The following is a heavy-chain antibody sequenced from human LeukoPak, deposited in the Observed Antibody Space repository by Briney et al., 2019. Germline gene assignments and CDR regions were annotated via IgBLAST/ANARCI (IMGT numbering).Heavy chain of an antibody. Sequence: SETLSLTCAVSGGSISSSSYYWGWIRQPPGKGLEWIGSIYYSGSTYYNPSLKSRVTISVDTSKNQFSLKLSSVTAADTAVYYCARQGSGWYYFDYWGQGTLVTVSS. J-gene: IGHJ4*02. V-gene: IGHV4-39*01. CDR2: IYYSGST. CDR1: GGSISSSSYY. D-gene: IGHD6-19*01. CDR3: ARQGSGWYYFDY.